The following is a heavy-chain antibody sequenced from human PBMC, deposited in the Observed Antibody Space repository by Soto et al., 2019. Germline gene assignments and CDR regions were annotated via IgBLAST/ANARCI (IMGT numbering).Heavy chain of an antibody. CDR1: GFTFSSYP. CDR2: ISYDGTSE. V-gene: IGHV3-30-3*01. D-gene: IGHD3-10*01. J-gene: IGHJ5*01. Sequence: QVQLVESGGGVVQPGRSLRLSCAASGFTFSSYPIHWVRQAPGKGLEWVGSISYDGTSEDFADSLRGRFTLSRDNSKNMLWLQMHSLRSEDTAVYYCLRDYSGWLDLWGQGTLVTVSS. CDR3: LRDYSGWLDL.